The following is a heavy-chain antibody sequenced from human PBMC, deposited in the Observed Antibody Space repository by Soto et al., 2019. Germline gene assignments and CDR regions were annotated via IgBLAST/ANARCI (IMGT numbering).Heavy chain of an antibody. Sequence: QITLKEYAPTRVKPTQTLTLTCTFSGFSLTSRPMGVGWIRQPPGKALEWLAFIYWDDDKRYSPSLRSRLTITKNTSGNQVVLTLTHMDPVDTATYYCEHRLSGYYWNGGYFDYWDQGALVTVSS. J-gene: IGHJ4*02. CDR3: EHRLSGYYWNGGYFDY. CDR2: IYWDDDK. CDR1: GFSLTSRPMG. D-gene: IGHD1-1*01. V-gene: IGHV2-5*02.